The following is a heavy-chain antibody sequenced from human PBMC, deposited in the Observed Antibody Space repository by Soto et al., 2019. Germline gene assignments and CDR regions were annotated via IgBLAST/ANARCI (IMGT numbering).Heavy chain of an antibody. CDR3: ARHSYDSSGYYFAVGLDV. Sequence: SETLSLTCTVSGGSIGAYYWTWIRQPPGKGLEWIGHIYFTGSANYNPSLKSRVTISIDTSENQFSLKLHSGTAADTAVYYCARHSYDSSGYYFAVGLDVWGQGAAVTVSS. J-gene: IGHJ6*02. V-gene: IGHV4-59*01. D-gene: IGHD3-22*01. CDR2: IYFTGSA. CDR1: GGSIGAYY.